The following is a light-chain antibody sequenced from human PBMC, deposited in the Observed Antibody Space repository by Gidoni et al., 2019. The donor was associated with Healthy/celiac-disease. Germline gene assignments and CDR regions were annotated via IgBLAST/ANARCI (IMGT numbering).Light chain of an antibody. J-gene: IGKJ1*01. CDR2: AAS. V-gene: IGKV1-39*01. CDR1: QSISSY. CDR3: QQSYSTPPT. Sequence: DIQMTQSPSSLSASVGDRVTITCRASQSISSYLNWYQQKPGKAPKLQIYAASSLQSGVPSRFSGSRSGTDFTLTISSLQPEDFATYYCQQSYSTPPTFGQGTKVEIK.